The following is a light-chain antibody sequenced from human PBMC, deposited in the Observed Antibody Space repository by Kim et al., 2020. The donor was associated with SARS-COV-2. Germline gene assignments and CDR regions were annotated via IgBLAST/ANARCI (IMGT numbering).Light chain of an antibody. Sequence: QSALTQPPSASGSPGQSVIISCTGTSSDVGGYNYVSWYQQHPGKAPKLMIYEVSKRPSGVPDRFSGSKSDNTASLTVSGLQAEDEADYYCSSYAGSNNWVFGGGTQLTVL. CDR2: EVS. J-gene: IGLJ3*02. V-gene: IGLV2-8*01. CDR1: SSDVGGYNY. CDR3: SSYAGSNNWV.